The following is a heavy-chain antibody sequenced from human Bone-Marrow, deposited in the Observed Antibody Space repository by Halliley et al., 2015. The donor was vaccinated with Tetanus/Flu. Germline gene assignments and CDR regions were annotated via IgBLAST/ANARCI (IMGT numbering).Heavy chain of an antibody. D-gene: IGHD1-26*01. J-gene: IGHJ3*02. CDR3: AREPEETVPGMGDAFEI. CDR2: ISYDGSSR. Sequence: ISYDGSSRFFADSVRGRFTISRDNSEKTVYLQMNRLRPEDTAVYYCAREPEETVPGMGDAFEIWGQGTVVNVSS. V-gene: IGHV3-30-3*01.